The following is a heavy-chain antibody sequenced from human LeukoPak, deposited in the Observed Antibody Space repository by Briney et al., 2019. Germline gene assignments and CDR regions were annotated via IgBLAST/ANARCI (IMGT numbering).Heavy chain of an antibody. D-gene: IGHD4-17*01. CDR3: ARDPEYGDPYLDY. Sequence: PGRSLRLSCAASGFTFSSYAMHWVRQAPGKGLESVAVISHDGSNKYYADSVKGRFTISRDNSKNTLYLQMNSLRAEDTAVYYCARDPEYGDPYLDYWGQGTLVTVSS. CDR1: GFTFSSYA. J-gene: IGHJ4*02. V-gene: IGHV3-30-3*01. CDR2: ISHDGSNK.